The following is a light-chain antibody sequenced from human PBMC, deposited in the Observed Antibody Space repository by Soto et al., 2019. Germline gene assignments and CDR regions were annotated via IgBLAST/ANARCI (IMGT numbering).Light chain of an antibody. CDR3: QQYIYWPWT. V-gene: IGKV3-15*01. J-gene: IGKJ1*01. CDR1: QSVSST. CDR2: GAS. Sequence: EIVMTQSPATLSVSPGERATLSCRASQSVSSTLAWYQQKPGQAPRLLIYGASTRATGIPARVSGSGSGTEFTLTISSLQSEDFAVYYCQQYIYWPWTFGQGTKVEIK.